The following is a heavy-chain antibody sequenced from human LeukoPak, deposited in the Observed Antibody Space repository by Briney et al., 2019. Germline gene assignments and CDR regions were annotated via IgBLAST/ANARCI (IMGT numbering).Heavy chain of an antibody. CDR1: GFRFSSYW. V-gene: IGHV3-7*01. CDR3: ASSHDSSGND. J-gene: IGHJ4*02. D-gene: IGHD3-22*01. CDR2: IKYDGSHK. Sequence: PGGSLRLSCVASGFRFSSYWMAWVRQAPGKGREGVANIKYDGSHKYYVDSVKGRFTISRDNAKNSVYLQMNSLRVDDTAVYFCASSHDSSGNDWGQGTMVTVSS.